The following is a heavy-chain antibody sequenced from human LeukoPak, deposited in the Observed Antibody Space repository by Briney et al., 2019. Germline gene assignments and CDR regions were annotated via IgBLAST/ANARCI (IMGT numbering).Heavy chain of an antibody. CDR2: IIPIFGTA. V-gene: IGHV1-69*05. D-gene: IGHD1-26*01. CDR1: GGTFSSYA. CDR3: ARDVGGSYWGYGY. Sequence: ASVKVSCKASGGTFSSYAISWVRQAPGQGLEWMGGIIPIFGTANYAQKFQGRVTITTDESTSPAYMELSSLRSEDTAVYYCARDVGGSYWGYGYWGQGTLVTVSS. J-gene: IGHJ4*02.